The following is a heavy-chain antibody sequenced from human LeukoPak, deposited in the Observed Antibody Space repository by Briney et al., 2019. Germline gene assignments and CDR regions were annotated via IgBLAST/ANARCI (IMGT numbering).Heavy chain of an antibody. CDR3: ESGYYYASSGYPYYMDV. D-gene: IGHD3-22*01. V-gene: IGHV1-2*02. Sequence: ASVKVSCKASGYTFTGYDMHWVRQAPGQGLEWMGSINPNGGDTYYAEKVQGRVTITRDKSNSTAYLELSRLRSDDTAVYYCESGYYYASSGYPYYMDVWGKGTTVTVSS. CDR1: GYTFTGYD. J-gene: IGHJ6*03. CDR2: INPNGGDT.